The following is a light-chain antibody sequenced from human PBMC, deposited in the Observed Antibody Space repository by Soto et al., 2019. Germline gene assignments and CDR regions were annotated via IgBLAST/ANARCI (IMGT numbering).Light chain of an antibody. J-gene: IGKJ4*01. Sequence: DIQLTQSPSLLSAFVGDTVTITCRASQSMSTYLAWYKQKPGKVPKLLIRSASTLQSGVPPRFSGGVSGTEFTLTISTLQPDDSGIYYCQQLNGYQLAFGGGTNVEIK. V-gene: IGKV1-9*01. CDR2: SAS. CDR1: QSMSTY. CDR3: QQLNGYQLA.